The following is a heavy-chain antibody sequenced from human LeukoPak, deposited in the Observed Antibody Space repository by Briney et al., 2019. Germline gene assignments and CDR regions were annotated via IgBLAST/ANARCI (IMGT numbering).Heavy chain of an antibody. CDR1: GFTFSTYA. Sequence: PGGSLRLSCAASGFTFSTYAMTWVRQAPGKGLEWVSTIGTSGGSTYYADSVKGRFTISRDNSKNTLYLQMNSLRAEDTAVYYCARDNYYFDYWGQGTLVTVSS. J-gene: IGHJ4*02. CDR2: IGTSGGST. CDR3: ARDNYYFDY. V-gene: IGHV3-23*01.